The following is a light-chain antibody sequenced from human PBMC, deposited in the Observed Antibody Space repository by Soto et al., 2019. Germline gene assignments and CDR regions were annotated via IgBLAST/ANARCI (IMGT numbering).Light chain of an antibody. J-gene: IGLJ2*01. Sequence: QSALTQPAPVSGSPGQSITISCTGTSSDVGGYNFVSWYQHHPGKAPKLMIYEVSNRPSGVSNRFSGSKSGNTASLTISGLQAEDEADYYCSSYTSRSTVIFGGGTKLTVL. V-gene: IGLV2-14*01. CDR2: EVS. CDR1: SSDVGGYNF. CDR3: SSYTSRSTVI.